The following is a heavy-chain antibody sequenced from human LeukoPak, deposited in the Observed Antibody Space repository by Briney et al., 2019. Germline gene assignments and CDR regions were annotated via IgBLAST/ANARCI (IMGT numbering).Heavy chain of an antibody. CDR2: ISSSGSTI. D-gene: IGHD3-3*01. Sequence: PGGSLRLSCAASGFTFSDYYMSWIRQAPGKGLEWVSYISSSGSTIYYADSVKGRFTISRDNAKNSLYLQMNSLRAEDTAVYYCARDRDTIFGVVIYSDYWGQGTLVTVSS. V-gene: IGHV3-11*04. CDR3: ARDRDTIFGVVIYSDY. CDR1: GFTFSDYY. J-gene: IGHJ4*02.